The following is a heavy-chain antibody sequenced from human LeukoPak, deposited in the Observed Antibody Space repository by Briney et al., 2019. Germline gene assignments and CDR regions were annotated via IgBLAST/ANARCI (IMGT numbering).Heavy chain of an antibody. CDR1: GITLSNYG. CDR2: ISDSGGRT. Sequence: GGSLRLSCAVSGITLSNYGMSWVRQAPGKGLEWVAGISDSGGRTNYADSVKGRFTISRDNPKNTLYLQMNSLKAEDTAVYFCAKRGVVIRVILVGFHKEAYYFDSWGQRALVTVSS. CDR3: AKRGVVIRVILVGFHKEAYYFDS. D-gene: IGHD3-22*01. V-gene: IGHV3-23*01. J-gene: IGHJ4*02.